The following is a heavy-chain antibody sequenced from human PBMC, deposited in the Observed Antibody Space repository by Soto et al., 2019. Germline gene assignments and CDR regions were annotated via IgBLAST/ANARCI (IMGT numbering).Heavy chain of an antibody. D-gene: IGHD3-3*01. V-gene: IGHV1-69*02. CDR1: GGTFSSYT. J-gene: IGHJ6*03. Sequence: SVKVSCKASGGTFSSYTISCVRQAPGQGLEWMGRIIPILGIANYAQKFQGRVTITADKSTSTAYMELSSLRSEDTAVYYCARVNYDFWSGLPHYYMDVWGKGTTVTVSS. CDR3: ARVNYDFWSGLPHYYMDV. CDR2: IIPILGIA.